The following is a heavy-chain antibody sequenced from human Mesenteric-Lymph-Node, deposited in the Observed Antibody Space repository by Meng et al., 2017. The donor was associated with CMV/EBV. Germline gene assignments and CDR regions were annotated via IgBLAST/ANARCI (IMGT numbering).Heavy chain of an antibody. CDR2: ISSSSSYI. CDR1: GFTFSSYS. V-gene: IGHV3-21*01. CDR3: AREYDSRGYSYRVDAFDI. Sequence: GESLKISCAASGFTFSSYSMNWVRQAPGKGLEWVSSISSSSSYIYYADSVKGRFTISRDNAKNSLYLQMNSLRAEDTAVYYCAREYDSRGYSYRVDAFDIWGQGTMVTVSS. D-gene: IGHD3-22*01. J-gene: IGHJ3*02.